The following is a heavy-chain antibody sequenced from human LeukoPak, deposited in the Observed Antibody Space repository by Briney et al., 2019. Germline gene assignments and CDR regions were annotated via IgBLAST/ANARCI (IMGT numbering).Heavy chain of an antibody. J-gene: IGHJ6*02. CDR3: ARGSGSSSWPMGLYYYYGMDV. Sequence: GGSLRLSCAASGFTFSSYAMHWVRQAPGKGLEWVAVISYDGSNKYYADSVKGRFTISRDNPKNTLYLQMNSLRAEDTAVYYCARGSGSSSWPMGLYYYYGMDVWGQGTTVTVS. V-gene: IGHV3-30-3*01. D-gene: IGHD6-13*01. CDR2: ISYDGSNK. CDR1: GFTFSSYA.